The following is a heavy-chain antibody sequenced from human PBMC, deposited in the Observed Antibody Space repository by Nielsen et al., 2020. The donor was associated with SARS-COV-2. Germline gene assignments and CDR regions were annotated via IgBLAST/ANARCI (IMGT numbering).Heavy chain of an antibody. D-gene: IGHD3-3*01. J-gene: IGHJ3*02. CDR2: INPNSGGT. Sequence: ASVKVSCKASGYTFTGYYMHWVRQAPGQGLEWMGWINPNSGGTNYAQKFQGRVTMTRDTSISTAYMELSRLRSDDTAVYYCATSYYDFWGGWSHDAFDIWGQGTMVTVSS. CDR3: ATSYYDFWGGWSHDAFDI. CDR1: GYTFTGYY. V-gene: IGHV1-2*02.